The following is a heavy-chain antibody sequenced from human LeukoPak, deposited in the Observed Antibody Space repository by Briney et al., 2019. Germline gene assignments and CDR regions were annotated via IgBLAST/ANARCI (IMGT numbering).Heavy chain of an antibody. CDR2: IKQDGSEK. Sequence: AGGSLRLSCAASGFTFSSYWMIWVRLAPGKGLEWVANIKQDGSEKYYVDSVKVRFTISKDNAKNSLYLQMNSLRAEDTAVYYCARTVVQYMDVWGKGTTVTVSS. CDR1: GFTFSSYW. D-gene: IGHD4-23*01. J-gene: IGHJ6*03. V-gene: IGHV3-7*01. CDR3: ARTVVQYMDV.